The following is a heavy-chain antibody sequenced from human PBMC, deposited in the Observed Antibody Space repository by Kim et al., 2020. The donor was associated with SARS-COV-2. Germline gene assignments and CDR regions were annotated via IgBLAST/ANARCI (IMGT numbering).Heavy chain of an antibody. V-gene: IGHV4-34*01. J-gene: IGHJ6*02. CDR3: ARDYDVHDLWFGELTYYYYDSGMDV. CDR2: INHSGST. Sequence: SETLSLTCAVYGGSFSGYYWSWIRQPPGKGLEWIGEINHSGSTNYNPSLKSRVTISVDTSKNQFSLKLSSVTAADTAVYYCARDYDVHDLWFGELTYYYYDSGMDVWGQGTTVTVSS. CDR1: GGSFSGYY. D-gene: IGHD3-10*01.